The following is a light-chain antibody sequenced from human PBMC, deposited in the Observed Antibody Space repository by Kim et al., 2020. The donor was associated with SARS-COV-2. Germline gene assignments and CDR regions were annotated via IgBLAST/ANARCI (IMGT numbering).Light chain of an antibody. CDR2: EDN. Sequence: NFMLTQPHSVSESPGKTVTISCTRSSGSIASNYVQWYQQRPGSAPTTVIYEDNQRPSGVPDRFSGSIDSSSNSASLTISGLKTEGEADYCCQSYDSSNPWVFGGGTQLTVL. J-gene: IGLJ3*02. CDR1: SGSIASNY. CDR3: QSYDSSNPWV. V-gene: IGLV6-57*04.